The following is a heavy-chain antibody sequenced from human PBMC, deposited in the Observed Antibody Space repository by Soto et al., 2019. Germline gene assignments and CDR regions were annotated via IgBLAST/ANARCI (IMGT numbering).Heavy chain of an antibody. D-gene: IGHD3-9*01. CDR1: GGSFSGHY. Sequence: SETLSLTCAVYGGSFSGHYWSLIRQPPGKGLEWIGEINHSGSTNYNPSLKSRVTISVDTSKNQFSLKLSSVTAADTAVYYCARAESDILTGYYRNWFDPWGQGTLVTVSS. CDR3: ARAESDILTGYYRNWFDP. J-gene: IGHJ5*02. CDR2: INHSGST. V-gene: IGHV4-34*01.